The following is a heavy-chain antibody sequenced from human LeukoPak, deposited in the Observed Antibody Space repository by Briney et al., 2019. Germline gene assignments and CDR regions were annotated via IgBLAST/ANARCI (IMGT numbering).Heavy chain of an antibody. D-gene: IGHD3-10*01. CDR3: AKGVRGVTHFDY. CDR2: MSGSGTST. J-gene: IGHJ4*02. V-gene: IGHV3-23*01. CDR1: GFTFVSYG. Sequence: GGSLRPSCAASGFTFVSYGMSWVRHAPGKGLEWVSAMSGSGTSTYYADSVKGRFTISRDNSKNTLYLQMNSLRAEDTAIYYCAKGVRGVTHFDYWGQGTLVTVSS.